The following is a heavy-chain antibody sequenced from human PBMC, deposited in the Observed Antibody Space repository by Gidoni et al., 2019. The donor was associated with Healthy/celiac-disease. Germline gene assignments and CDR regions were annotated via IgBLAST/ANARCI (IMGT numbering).Heavy chain of an antibody. Sequence: QVQLVESGGGVVQPGRSLRLSCAASGFTLSSYGMHGVRQAPGKGLEWVAVIWYDGSKKYYADSVKGRFTISRDNSKNTLYLQMNSLRAEDTAVYYCARDQGIVVVPAAPSYYYGMDVWGQGTTVTVSS. CDR1: GFTLSSYG. V-gene: IGHV3-33*01. CDR2: IWYDGSKK. D-gene: IGHD2-2*01. J-gene: IGHJ6*02. CDR3: ARDQGIVVVPAAPSYYYGMDV.